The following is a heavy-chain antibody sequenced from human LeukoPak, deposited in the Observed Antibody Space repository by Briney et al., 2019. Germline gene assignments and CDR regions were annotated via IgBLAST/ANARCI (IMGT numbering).Heavy chain of an antibody. V-gene: IGHV4-59*01. CDR2: IYYSGST. CDR1: GGSISSYY. CDR3: ARVKYGDYEVPYYMDV. Sequence: SETLSLTCTVSGGSISSYYWSSIRQPPGKGLEWIGYIYYSGSTNYNPSLKSRVTISVDTSKNQFSLKLSSVTAAHTAVYYCARVKYGDYEVPYYMDVWGKGTTVTVSS. J-gene: IGHJ6*03. D-gene: IGHD4-17*01.